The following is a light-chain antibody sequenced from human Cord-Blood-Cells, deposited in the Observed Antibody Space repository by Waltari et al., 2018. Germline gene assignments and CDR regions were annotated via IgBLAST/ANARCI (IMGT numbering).Light chain of an antibody. CDR3: QQYNNWPYT. V-gene: IGKV3-15*01. J-gene: IGKJ2*01. Sequence: EIVMTQSPATLSVSPGERATLSCRASQSVSSNLAWYQQKPGPAPRLLSYGASTRATGIPARFSGSGSGTEFTLTISSLQSEDFAVYYCQQYNNWPYTFGQGTKLEIK. CDR2: GAS. CDR1: QSVSSN.